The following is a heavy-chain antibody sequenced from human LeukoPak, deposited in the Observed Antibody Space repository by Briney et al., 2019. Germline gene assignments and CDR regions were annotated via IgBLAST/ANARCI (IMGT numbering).Heavy chain of an antibody. V-gene: IGHV1-3*01. D-gene: IGHD3-10*01. CDR2: INAGNGNT. Sequence: ASVKISCKASGYTFTSYAMRWVRQAPGQRLEWMGWINAGNGNTKYSQKFQGRVTITRDTSASTAYMELSSLRSEDTAVYYCARGLLWFGDPHPVTIDYWGQGTLVTVPS. CDR3: ARGLLWFGDPHPVTIDY. J-gene: IGHJ4*02. CDR1: GYTFTSYA.